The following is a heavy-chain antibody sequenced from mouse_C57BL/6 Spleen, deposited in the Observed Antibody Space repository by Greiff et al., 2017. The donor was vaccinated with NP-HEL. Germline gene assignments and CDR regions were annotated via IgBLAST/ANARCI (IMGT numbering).Heavy chain of an antibody. D-gene: IGHD1-1*01. CDR2: IDPENGDT. CDR1: GFNIKDDY. Sequence: EVQLQQSGAELVRPGASVKLSCTASGFNIKDDYMHWVKQRPEQGLEWIGWIDPENGDTEYASKFQGKATITADTSSNTAYLQLSSLTSEDTAVYYCTTALHFYGSSYRYFDGWGTGTTVTVSS. V-gene: IGHV14-4*01. J-gene: IGHJ1*03. CDR3: TTALHFYGSSYRYFDG.